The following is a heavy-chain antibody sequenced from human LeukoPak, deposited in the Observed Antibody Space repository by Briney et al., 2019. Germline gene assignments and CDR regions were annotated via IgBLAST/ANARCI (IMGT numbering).Heavy chain of an antibody. J-gene: IGHJ3*02. Sequence: ASVKVSCKASGYTFTSYYMHWVRQAPGQGLEWMGIIDPSGGSTSYAQKFQGRVTMTRDMSTSTVYMELSRLRSDDTAVYYCAAYSSGWQGDAFDIWGQGTMVTVSS. D-gene: IGHD6-19*01. CDR3: AAYSSGWQGDAFDI. V-gene: IGHV1-46*01. CDR1: GYTFTSYY. CDR2: IDPSGGST.